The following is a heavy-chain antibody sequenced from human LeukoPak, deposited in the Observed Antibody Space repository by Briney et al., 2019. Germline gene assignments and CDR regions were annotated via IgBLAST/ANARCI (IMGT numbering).Heavy chain of an antibody. CDR1: GFTFTSSA. Sequence: SVKVSCKASGFTFTSSAVQWVRQARGQRLEWIGWIVVGSGNTNYAQKFQERVTITRDMTTSTAYMELSSLRSEDTAVYYCAAEPGPTYYYDSSGSFDYWGQGTLVTVSS. CDR3: AAEPGPTYYYDSSGSFDY. V-gene: IGHV1-58*01. CDR2: IVVGSGNT. D-gene: IGHD3-22*01. J-gene: IGHJ4*02.